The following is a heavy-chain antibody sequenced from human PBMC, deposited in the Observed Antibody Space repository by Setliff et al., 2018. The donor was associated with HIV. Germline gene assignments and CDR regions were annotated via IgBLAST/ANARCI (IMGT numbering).Heavy chain of an antibody. Sequence: SETLSLTCTVSGGSISSYYWTWLRQFPGKGLEWIGFIFYTGSATYNPSLNSRVTISLDTSRNQFSLKLTSVTAADSATYYCARWVYNSAWSLDYWGQGTLVTVSS. CDR1: GGSISSYY. CDR3: ARWVYNSAWSLDY. V-gene: IGHV4-59*08. D-gene: IGHD6-19*01. CDR2: IFYTGSA. J-gene: IGHJ4*02.